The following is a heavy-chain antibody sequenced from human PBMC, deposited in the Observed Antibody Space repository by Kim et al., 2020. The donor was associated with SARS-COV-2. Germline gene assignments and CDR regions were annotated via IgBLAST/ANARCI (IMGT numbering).Heavy chain of an antibody. D-gene: IGHD1-26*01. V-gene: IGHV3-30*18. J-gene: IGHJ4*02. CDR1: GFTFNTYG. CDR3: VKSFSGSYFGYDY. CDR2: ISYDGSTN. Sequence: GGSLRLSCAASGFTFNTYGMHWVRQAPGKGLEWVAVISYDGSTNYYADSVKGRFTISRDNSKNTLYLQMNSLRMEDTAVYDCVKSFSGSYFGYDYWGEGTLVTASS.